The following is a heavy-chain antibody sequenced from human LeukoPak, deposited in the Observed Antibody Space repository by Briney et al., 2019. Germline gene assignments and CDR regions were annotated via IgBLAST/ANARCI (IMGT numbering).Heavy chain of an antibody. CDR3: ARGYYCDS. CDR1: GDSVSSYTTA. CDR2: TYYRSKWYN. V-gene: IGHV6-1*01. Sequence: SQTLSLTCAISGDSVSSYTTAWNWIRQSPSRGLEWLGRTYYRSKWYNEYAVSVKSRITIDPDTSKNQFSLQLSSVTPEDTAVYYCARGYYCDSWGQGTLVTVSS. J-gene: IGHJ4*02.